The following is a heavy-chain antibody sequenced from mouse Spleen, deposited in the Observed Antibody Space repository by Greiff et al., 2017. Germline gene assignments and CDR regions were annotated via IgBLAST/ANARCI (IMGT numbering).Heavy chain of an antibody. Sequence: VQLQQSVAELVRPGASVKLSCTASGFNITNTYIHWVKQRPEQGLEWIGRIDPANGNTKYAPKFQGKATITADTSSNTAYLQLSSLTSEDTAIYYCARDYGYDGGYFDVWGAGTTVTVSS. CDR2: IDPANGNT. CDR1: GFNITNTY. V-gene: IGHV14-3*01. CDR3: ARDYGYDGGYFDV. D-gene: IGHD2-2*01. J-gene: IGHJ1*01.